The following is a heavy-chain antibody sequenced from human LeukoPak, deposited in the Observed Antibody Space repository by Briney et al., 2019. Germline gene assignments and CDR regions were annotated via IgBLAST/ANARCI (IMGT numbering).Heavy chain of an antibody. CDR2: IYYSGST. V-gene: IGHV4-59*08. CDR3: ARHLWDYYYGMDI. Sequence: PSETLSLTCSISGDSISRYYWNWIRQPPGKGLEWIGHIYYSGSTIYNPSLKGRVTISVDTSNNQFSLKLTSVTAADTAVYYCARHLWDYYYGMDIWGQGTTVTVSS. D-gene: IGHD2-21*01. CDR1: GDSISRYY. J-gene: IGHJ6*02.